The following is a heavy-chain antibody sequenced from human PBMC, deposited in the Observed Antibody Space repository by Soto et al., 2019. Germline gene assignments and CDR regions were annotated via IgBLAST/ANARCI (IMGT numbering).Heavy chain of an antibody. CDR2: INHSGRA. D-gene: IGHD3-22*01. CDR1: GGSFSGHS. V-gene: IGHV4-34*01. CDR3: STRAYDTNGYYRFDP. J-gene: IGHJ5*01. Sequence: SETLSLTCAVYGGSFSGHSWTWIRQSPGKGLEWIGDINHSGRANYSPSLKSRVTISLDTSKNQFSLTLSAVTAADTAMYYCSTRAYDTNGYYRFDPWGQGTLVTVSS.